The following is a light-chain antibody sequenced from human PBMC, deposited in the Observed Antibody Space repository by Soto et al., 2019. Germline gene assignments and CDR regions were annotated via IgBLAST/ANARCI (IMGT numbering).Light chain of an antibody. J-gene: IGLJ1*01. CDR1: SSKIGNNY. V-gene: IGLV1-51*02. CDR2: ENN. CDR3: GTWDSSLSAFYV. Sequence: QSVLTQPPSVSAAPGQKVTISCSGSSSKIGNNYVSWYQQLPGTAPKLLIYENNKRPSGIPDRFSGSKSGTSATLGITGLQTGDEADYYCGTWDSSLSAFYVFGTGTKLTVL.